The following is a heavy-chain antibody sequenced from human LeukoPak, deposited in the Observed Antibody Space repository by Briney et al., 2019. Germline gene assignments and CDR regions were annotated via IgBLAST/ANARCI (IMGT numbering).Heavy chain of an antibody. D-gene: IGHD6-19*01. CDR1: GYTLTELS. Sequence: ASVRVSCKVSGYTLTELSMHWVRQAPGKGLEWMGGFDPEDGETIYAQGFRGRVTMTEDTSTDTAYMELSSLRSEDTAVYYCATDPSGWYVFDYWGQGTLVTVSS. CDR2: FDPEDGET. CDR3: ATDPSGWYVFDY. J-gene: IGHJ4*02. V-gene: IGHV1-24*01.